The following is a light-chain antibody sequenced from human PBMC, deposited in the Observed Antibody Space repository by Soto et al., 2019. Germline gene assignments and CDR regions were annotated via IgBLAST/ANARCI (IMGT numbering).Light chain of an antibody. J-gene: IGKJ1*01. Sequence: MQMTRSPSSLSESVGDRVTISCRASQTISNWLAWYQQKPGKAPKLLIYDASSLESGVPSRFSGSGSGTEFTLTISSLQPADFATYYCQPSNSYSPSCTSAQGTKVDIK. CDR1: QTISNW. V-gene: IGKV1-5*01. CDR3: QPSNSYSPSCT. CDR2: DAS.